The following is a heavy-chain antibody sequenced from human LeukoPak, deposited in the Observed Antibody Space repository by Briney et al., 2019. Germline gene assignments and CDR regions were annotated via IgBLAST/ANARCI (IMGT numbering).Heavy chain of an antibody. CDR2: IFPGDSNP. CDR3: AREQQLVLFDY. J-gene: IGHJ4*02. D-gene: IGHD1-1*01. CDR1: GYNFDNYW. V-gene: IGHV5-51*01. Sequence: GESLKISCKGSGYNFDNYWNAWVPQMPGKGLGLMCSIFPGDSNPRYSPSFQGQVTISADKSINTAYLQWSSLKAADTAIYYCAREQQLVLFDYWGQGALVTVSS.